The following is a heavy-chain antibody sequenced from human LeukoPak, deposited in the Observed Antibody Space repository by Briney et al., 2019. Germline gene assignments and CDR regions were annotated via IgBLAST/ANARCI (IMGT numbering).Heavy chain of an antibody. CDR3: ARAYVDTAMVTGYYYYMDV. Sequence: SETLSLTCTVSGGSISSYYWSWIRQPPGKGLEWIGYIYYSGSTNYNPSLKSRVTISVDTSKNQFSLKLSSVTAADTAAYYCARAYVDTAMVTGYYYYMDVWGKGTTVTVSS. V-gene: IGHV4-59*01. D-gene: IGHD5-18*01. CDR1: GGSISSYY. J-gene: IGHJ6*03. CDR2: IYYSGST.